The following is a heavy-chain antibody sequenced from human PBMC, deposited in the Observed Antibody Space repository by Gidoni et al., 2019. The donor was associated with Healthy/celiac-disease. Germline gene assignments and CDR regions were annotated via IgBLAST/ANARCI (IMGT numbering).Heavy chain of an antibody. J-gene: IGHJ6*02. V-gene: IGHV4-61*02. Sequence: QVQLQESGPGLVKPSQTLSLTCTVSGGSISSGSYYWSWIRQPAGKGLEWIGRIYTSGSTNYNPSLKSRVTISVDTSKNQFSLKLSSVTAADTAVYYCAKDLGYCSGGSCYPRRDYYYGMDVWGQGTTVTVSS. CDR3: AKDLGYCSGGSCYPRRDYYYGMDV. D-gene: IGHD2-15*01. CDR1: GGSISSGSYY. CDR2: IYTSGST.